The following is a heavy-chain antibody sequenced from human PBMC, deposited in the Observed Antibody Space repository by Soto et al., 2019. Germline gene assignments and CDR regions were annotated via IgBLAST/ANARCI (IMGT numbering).Heavy chain of an antibody. CDR3: ARGVGATPAYYYYGMDF. J-gene: IGHJ6*02. D-gene: IGHD1-26*01. Sequence: EVQLVESGGGLVQPGGSLRLSCAASGFTFSSYAMHWVRQAPGKGLEYVSAISSNGGSTYYANSVKGRFTISRDNSKNTLYLQMGSLRAEDMAVYYCARGVGATPAYYYYGMDFWGQGTTVTVSS. CDR2: ISSNGGST. V-gene: IGHV3-64*01. CDR1: GFTFSSYA.